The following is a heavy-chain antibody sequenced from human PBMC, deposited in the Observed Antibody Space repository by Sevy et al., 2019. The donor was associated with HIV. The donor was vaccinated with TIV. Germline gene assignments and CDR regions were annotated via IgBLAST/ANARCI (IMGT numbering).Heavy chain of an antibody. V-gene: IGHV3-23*01. CDR3: ARDGRGISAFDI. CDR2: ISGNGENT. CDR1: ECTFSSHA. D-gene: IGHD3-3*02. J-gene: IGHJ3*02. Sequence: GGSLRLSCTASECTFSSHAVSWVRQAPGKGLEWVSGISGNGENTHYTDSVKGRFTISRDNSKNTLYLQMNSLTAEDTALYYCARDGRGISAFDIWGQGTMVTVSS.